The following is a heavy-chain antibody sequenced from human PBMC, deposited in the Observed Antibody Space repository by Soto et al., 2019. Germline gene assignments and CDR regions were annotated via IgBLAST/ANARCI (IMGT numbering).Heavy chain of an antibody. Sequence: QAQLVQSGGGVVQPGRSLRLSCTVPGFIFSHYCMHWVRQAPGTGLEWVAVISFDGSNEHYADSVKGRFTISRDNSRSTVYLQMNSLRAKDTAMYYGVKEVLDRYDSSGYLAPAFDVWGQGTMVTVSS. J-gene: IGHJ3*01. CDR3: VKEVLDRYDSSGYLAPAFDV. V-gene: IGHV3-30*18. D-gene: IGHD3-22*01. CDR1: GFIFSHYC. CDR2: ISFDGSNE.